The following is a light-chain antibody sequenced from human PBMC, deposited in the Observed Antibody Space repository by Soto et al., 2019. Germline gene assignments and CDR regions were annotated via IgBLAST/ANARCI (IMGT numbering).Light chain of an antibody. CDR3: AAWDDSLDGHVV. J-gene: IGLJ7*01. Sequence: QSVLTQPPSASGTPGQKVTISCSGSNSNIGSNTVSWFQQLPGRAPKLLLYNNIYRPPGVPDRFSGSKSGTSVSLGISGLQSEDEADYYCAAWDDSLDGHVVFGGGTQLTVL. CDR2: NNI. CDR1: NSNIGSNT. V-gene: IGLV1-44*01.